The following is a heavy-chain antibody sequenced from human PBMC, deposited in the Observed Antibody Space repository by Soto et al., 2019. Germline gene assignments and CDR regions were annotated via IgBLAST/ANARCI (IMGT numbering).Heavy chain of an antibody. D-gene: IGHD1-1*01. J-gene: IGHJ4*02. CDR2: ISGSGGST. Sequence: PVVSLRLSCAASGFTFSSDAMSWGRQAPWKGLEWVSAISGSGGSTYYADSVKGRFTISRDNSKNTLYLQMNSLRAEDTAVYYCAKGAVPTTPVPLFDYWGQGTLVTVSS. V-gene: IGHV3-23*01. CDR1: GFTFSSDA. CDR3: AKGAVPTTPVPLFDY.